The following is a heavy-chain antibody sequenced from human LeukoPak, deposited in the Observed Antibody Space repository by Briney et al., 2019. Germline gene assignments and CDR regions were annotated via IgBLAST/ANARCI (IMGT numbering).Heavy chain of an antibody. D-gene: IGHD3-10*01. J-gene: IGHJ6*02. CDR3: ARDLGYYDSGTSRGHYYYGMDV. V-gene: IGHV3-48*03. CDR2: ISSSGSAI. CDR1: GFTFSSHE. Sequence: QAGGSLRLSCAASGFTFSSHEMNWVRQAPGKGLEWVSFISSSGSAIYYADSVEGRFTISRDNAKNSLFLQMNSLRAGDTAIYYCARDLGYYDSGTSRGHYYYGMDVWGQGTTVTVSS.